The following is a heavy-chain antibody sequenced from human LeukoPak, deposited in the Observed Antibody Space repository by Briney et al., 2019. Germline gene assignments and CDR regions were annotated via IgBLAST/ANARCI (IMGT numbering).Heavy chain of an antibody. D-gene: IGHD6-13*01. CDR2: IIPILGIA. Sequence: SVKVSCKASGGTFSSYAISWVRQAPGQGLEGMGRIIPILGIANYAQKFQGRVTITADKSTSTAYMELSSLRSEDTAVYYCAREVTAAAGSIGYWGQGTLVTVSS. J-gene: IGHJ4*02. V-gene: IGHV1-69*04. CDR1: GGTFSSYA. CDR3: AREVTAAAGSIGY.